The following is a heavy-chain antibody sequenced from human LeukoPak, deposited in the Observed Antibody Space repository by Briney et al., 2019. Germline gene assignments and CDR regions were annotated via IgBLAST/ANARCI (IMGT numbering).Heavy chain of an antibody. V-gene: IGHV3-21*01. J-gene: IGHJ4*02. Sequence: GGSLRLSCAASGFTFSGYSMNWVRQAPGKGLEWVSSISSSSSYIFYADSVKGRFTISRDNAKNSLYLQMNSLRAEDTAVYYCARGVVRYFDYWGQGALVTVSS. D-gene: IGHD3-9*01. CDR3: ARGVVRYFDY. CDR2: ISSSSSYI. CDR1: GFTFSGYS.